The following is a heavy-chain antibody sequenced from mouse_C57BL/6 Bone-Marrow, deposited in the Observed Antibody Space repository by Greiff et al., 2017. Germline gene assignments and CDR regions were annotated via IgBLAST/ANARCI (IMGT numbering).Heavy chain of an antibody. CDR3: ARSHYYYGSSLFAY. CDR1: GYTFTSYW. CDR2: IHPNSGST. V-gene: IGHV1-64*01. D-gene: IGHD1-1*01. Sequence: QVQLQQPGAELVKPGASVKLSCKASGYTFTSYWMHWVKQRPGQGLEWIGMIHPNSGSTNYNEKFKSKATLTVDKSSSTAYMQLSSLTSEDSAVYYCARSHYYYGSSLFAYWGQGTLVTVSA. J-gene: IGHJ3*01.